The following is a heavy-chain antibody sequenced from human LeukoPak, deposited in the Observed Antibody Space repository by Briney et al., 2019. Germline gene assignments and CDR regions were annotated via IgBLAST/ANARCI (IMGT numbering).Heavy chain of an antibody. J-gene: IGHJ4*02. CDR1: GYTFTGYY. Sequence: ASVKVSCKASGYTFTGYYMHWVRQAPGHGLEWMGWINPNSGGTNYAQKFQGRVTMTRDTSISTAYMELSRPRSDDTAVYYCATYGSGSYLFDYWGQGTLVTVSS. CDR2: INPNSGGT. CDR3: ATYGSGSYLFDY. D-gene: IGHD3-10*01. V-gene: IGHV1-2*02.